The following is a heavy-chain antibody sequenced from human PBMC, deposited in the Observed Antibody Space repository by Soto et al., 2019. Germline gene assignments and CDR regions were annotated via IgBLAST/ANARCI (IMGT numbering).Heavy chain of an antibody. D-gene: IGHD3-10*01. Sequence: SETLSLTCAVSGGSISSGGYSWSWIRQPPGKGLEWIGSIYYSGSTYYNPSLKSRVTISVDTSKNQFSLKLSSVTAADTAVYYWAVRLAPYFNGGENYLFDPWGQGTLVTVSS. CDR1: GGSISSGGYS. CDR2: IYYSGST. V-gene: IGHV4-30-2*03. CDR3: AVRLAPYFNGGENYLFDP. J-gene: IGHJ5*02.